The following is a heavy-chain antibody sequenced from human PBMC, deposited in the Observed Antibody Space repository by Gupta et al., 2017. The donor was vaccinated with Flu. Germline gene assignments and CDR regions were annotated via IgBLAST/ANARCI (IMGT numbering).Heavy chain of an antibody. CDR2: IYYSGST. J-gene: IGHJ5*02. D-gene: IGHD2-2*01. Sequence: QVQLQESGPGLVKPSETLSLTCTVSGGSISSYYWSWIRQPPGKGLEWIGYIYYSGSTNYNPSLKSRVTISVDTSKNQFSLKLSSVTAADTAVYYCARDSHPGMPTKNWFDPWGQGTLVTVSS. CDR3: ARDSHPGMPTKNWFDP. V-gene: IGHV4-59*01. CDR1: GGSISSYY.